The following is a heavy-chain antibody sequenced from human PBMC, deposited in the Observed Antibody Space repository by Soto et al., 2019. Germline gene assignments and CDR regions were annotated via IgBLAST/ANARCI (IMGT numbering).Heavy chain of an antibody. CDR1: GVSISNADYY. D-gene: IGHD5-12*01. CDR3: GRDIVVTVGGMAV. CDR2: IYYSGSS. Sequence: QVQLQESGPGLVKPSQTLSLTCTVSGVSISNADYYWGWVRQPPGKGLEWIGYIYYSGSSIFNPSLKSRVTMSKDTSKTQFSLRLTSVTAADPAVYYCGRDIVVTVGGMAVWGRGTRVTVPS. V-gene: IGHV4-30-4*01. J-gene: IGHJ6*04.